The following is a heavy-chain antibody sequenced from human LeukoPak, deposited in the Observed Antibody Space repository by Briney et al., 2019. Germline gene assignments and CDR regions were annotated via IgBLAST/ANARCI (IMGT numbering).Heavy chain of an antibody. CDR3: AKGVSR. Sequence: SETLSLTCAVYGDSFSDYYWTWVRQPPGKGLEWLGEINESGNTNYNPSLKSRVTILVDTSKTQFSLKLNSVTAADTATYYCAKGVSRWGQGTLVTVSS. CDR2: INESGNT. J-gene: IGHJ4*02. V-gene: IGHV4-34*01. D-gene: IGHD2-8*01. CDR1: GDSFSDYY.